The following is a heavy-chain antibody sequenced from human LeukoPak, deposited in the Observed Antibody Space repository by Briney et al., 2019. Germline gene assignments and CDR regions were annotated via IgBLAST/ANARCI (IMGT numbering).Heavy chain of an antibody. CDR3: ARVVPVSGYSYGY. CDR2: INAGNGNT. J-gene: IGHJ4*02. CDR1: GYTFTSYA. Sequence: GASVKVSCKASGYTFTSYAMHWVRQAPGQRLEWMGWINAGNGNTKYSQKFQGRVTITRDTSASTAYMELSSLRSEDTAVYYCARVVPVSGYSYGYWGQGTLVTVSS. D-gene: IGHD5-18*01. V-gene: IGHV1-3*01.